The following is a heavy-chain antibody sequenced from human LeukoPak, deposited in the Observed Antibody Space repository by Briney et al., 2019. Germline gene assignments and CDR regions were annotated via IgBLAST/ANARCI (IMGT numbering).Heavy chain of an antibody. CDR2: MNPNSGNT. V-gene: IGHV1-8*02. D-gene: IGHD2-21*02. CDR3: ARTYCGGDCYVLGTYYYYGMDV. J-gene: IGHJ6*02. CDR1: GYTFTGYY. Sequence: ASVKVSCKASGYTFTGYYMHWVRQAPGQGLEWMGWMNPNSGNTGYAQKFQGRVTMTRNTSISTAYMELSSLRSEDTAVYYCARTYCGGDCYVLGTYYYYGMDVWGQGTTVTVSS.